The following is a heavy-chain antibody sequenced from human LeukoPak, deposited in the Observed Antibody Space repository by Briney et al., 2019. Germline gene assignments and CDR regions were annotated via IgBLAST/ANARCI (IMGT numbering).Heavy chain of an antibody. J-gene: IGHJ4*02. CDR1: GFTFSSYW. CDR3: ARINGANSPIDY. Sequence: GGSLRLSCAASGFTFSSYWMHWVRQAPGKGLVWVSRINSDGSSTNYADSVKGRFTISRDNAKNTLYLQMNSLRAEDTAVYYCARINGANSPIDYWGQGTLVTVSS. CDR2: INSDGSST. V-gene: IGHV3-74*01. D-gene: IGHD4-23*01.